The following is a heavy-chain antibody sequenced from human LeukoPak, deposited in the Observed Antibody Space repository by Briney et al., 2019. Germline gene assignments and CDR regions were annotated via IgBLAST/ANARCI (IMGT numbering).Heavy chain of an antibody. CDR2: MNPNSGNT. CDR1: GYTFTSYD. V-gene: IGHV1-8*01. D-gene: IGHD6-13*01. Sequence: ASVKVSCKASGYTFTSYDINWVRQATGQGLEWMGWMNPNSGNTGYAQKFQGRVTVTRNTSISTAYMELSSLRSEDTAVYYCARDNSSPFYFDYWGQGTLVTVSS. CDR3: ARDNSSPFYFDY. J-gene: IGHJ4*02.